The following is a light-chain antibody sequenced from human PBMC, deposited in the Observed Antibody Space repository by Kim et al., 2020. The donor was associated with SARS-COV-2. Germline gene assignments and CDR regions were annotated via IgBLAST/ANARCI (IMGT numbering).Light chain of an antibody. J-gene: IGKJ1*01. CDR3: QQYHNFRWT. CDR2: DTS. V-gene: IGKV3-20*01. CDR1: QRVTRAS. Sequence: SAEDKPTPARRAQQRVTRASLSWYRQQPGQAPRVVMSDTSRRATGTPDRFSGSGSGTDFTLTISRLEPEDFAVYYCQQYHNFRWTFGQGTKVDIK.